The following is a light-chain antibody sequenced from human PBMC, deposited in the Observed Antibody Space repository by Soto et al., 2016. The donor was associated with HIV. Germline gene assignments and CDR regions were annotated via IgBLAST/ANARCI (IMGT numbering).Light chain of an antibody. Sequence: DIHMTQSPSTLSASVGDRVTISCRASQSIIDWLAWYQQKPGKAPKLLIYRVSKLETGVPSRFSGSASGTDFTLTISSLQPDDFATYYCQQYHAFPYTFGQGTKLEMK. V-gene: IGKV1-5*03. CDR1: QSIIDW. CDR3: QQYHAFPYT. J-gene: IGKJ2*01. CDR2: RVS.